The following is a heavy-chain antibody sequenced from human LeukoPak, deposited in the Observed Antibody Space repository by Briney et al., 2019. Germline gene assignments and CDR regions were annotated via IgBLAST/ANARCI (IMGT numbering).Heavy chain of an antibody. Sequence: EASAKVSCKASGYTFTSYAMNWVRQAPGQGLERMGWINTNTGNPTYAQGFTGRFVFSLDTSVSTAYLQISSLKAEDTAVYYCARGATVTMIVTLPRYWGQGTLVTISS. CDR3: ARGATVTMIVTLPRY. D-gene: IGHD3-22*01. V-gene: IGHV7-4-1*02. CDR1: GYTFTSYA. J-gene: IGHJ4*02. CDR2: INTNTGNP.